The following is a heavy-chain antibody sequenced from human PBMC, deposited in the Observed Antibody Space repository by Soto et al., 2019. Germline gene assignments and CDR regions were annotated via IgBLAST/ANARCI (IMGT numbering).Heavy chain of an antibody. V-gene: IGHV3-30-3*01. CDR2: ISYDGSNK. Sequence: PGGSLRLSCAASGFTFSSYAMHWVRQAPGKGLEWVAVISYDGSNKYYADSVKGRFTISRDNSKDTLYLQMNSLRAEDTAVYYCARDDIVATYNDYYGMDVWGQGTTVTVSS. D-gene: IGHD5-12*01. CDR3: ARDDIVATYNDYYGMDV. CDR1: GFTFSSYA. J-gene: IGHJ6*02.